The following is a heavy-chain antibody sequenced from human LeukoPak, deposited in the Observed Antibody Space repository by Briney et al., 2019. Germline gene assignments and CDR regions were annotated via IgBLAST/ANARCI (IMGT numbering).Heavy chain of an antibody. CDR1: GCTFSSYG. V-gene: IGHV3-33*01. D-gene: IGHD3-9*01. J-gene: IGHJ4*02. Sequence: GGSLRLSCAASGCTFSSYGMPWVRQAPGKGLEWVAVIWYDGSNKYYADSVKGRFTISRDNSKNTLYLQMNSLRAEDTAVYYCARAHYDILTGYLFDYWGQGTLVTVSS. CDR2: IWYDGSNK. CDR3: ARAHYDILTGYLFDY.